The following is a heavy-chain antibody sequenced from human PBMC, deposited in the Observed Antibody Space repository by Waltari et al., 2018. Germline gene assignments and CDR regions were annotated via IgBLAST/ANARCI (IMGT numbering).Heavy chain of an antibody. D-gene: IGHD5-12*01. CDR1: GGSISSSNW. V-gene: IGHV4-4*02. CDR3: ARPIVATIGYYYYYYMDV. J-gene: IGHJ6*03. CDR2: IYHSGST. Sequence: QVQLQESGPGLVKPSGTLSLTCAVSGGSISSSNWWSWVRQPPGKGLEWIGEIYHSGSTYYNPSLKSRVTISVDTSKNQFSLRVSSVTAADTAVYYCARPIVATIGYYYYYYMDVWGKGTTVTVSS.